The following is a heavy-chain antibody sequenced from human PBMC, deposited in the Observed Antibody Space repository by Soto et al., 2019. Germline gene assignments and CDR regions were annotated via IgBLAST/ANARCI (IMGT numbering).Heavy chain of an antibody. D-gene: IGHD3-10*01. V-gene: IGHV4-59*01. J-gene: IGHJ3*02. Sequence: SETLSLTCTVSGGSISSYYWSWIRQPPGKGLEWIGYIYYSGSTNYNPSLKSRVTISVDTSKNQFSLKLSSVTAADTAVYYCARRLWFGELFVAFDIWGQGTMVTVSS. CDR1: GGSISSYY. CDR3: ARRLWFGELFVAFDI. CDR2: IYYSGST.